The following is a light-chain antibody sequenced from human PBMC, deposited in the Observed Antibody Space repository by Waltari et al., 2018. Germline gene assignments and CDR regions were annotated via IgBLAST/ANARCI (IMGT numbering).Light chain of an antibody. CDR1: SSNIGNNY. CDR3: AAWDNSLTAVL. CDR2: DNN. J-gene: IGLJ2*01. Sequence: QSVLTQPPSMSAAPGPQVTISRSGGSSNIGNNYLSWYQQLPGTAPKLLIYDNNQRPSGIPDRFSGSKSGTSATLGITGLQTGDEADYYCAAWDNSLTAVLFGGGTKLTVL. V-gene: IGLV1-51*01.